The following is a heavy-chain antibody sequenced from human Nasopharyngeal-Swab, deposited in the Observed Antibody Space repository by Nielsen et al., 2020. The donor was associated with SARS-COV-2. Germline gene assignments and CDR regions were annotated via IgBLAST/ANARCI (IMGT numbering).Heavy chain of an antibody. CDR1: GFTFDDYA. J-gene: IGHJ6*02. V-gene: IGHV3-9*01. D-gene: IGHD6-19*01. CDR2: ISWNSGSI. CDR3: AKDMELYSSGRGGMDV. Sequence: SLKISCAASGFTFDDYAMHWVRQAPGKGLEWVSGISWNSGSIGYADSVKGRFTISRDNAKNSLYLQMNSLRAEDTALYYCAKDMELYSSGRGGMDVWGQGTTVTVSS.